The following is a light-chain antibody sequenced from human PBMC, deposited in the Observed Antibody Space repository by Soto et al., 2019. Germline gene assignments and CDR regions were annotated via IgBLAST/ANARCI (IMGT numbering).Light chain of an antibody. J-gene: IGLJ3*02. CDR3: QSYDTSLSGSWV. Sequence: QLVLTQPPSVSGAPGQRVTISCTGSSSNIGARYDVHWYQQLPGTAPKLLIYDNNNRPSGVPDRFSGSKSGTSASLAITGLQAEDEADYYCQSYDTSLSGSWVFGGGTKVTVL. CDR2: DNN. CDR1: SSNIGARYD. V-gene: IGLV1-40*01.